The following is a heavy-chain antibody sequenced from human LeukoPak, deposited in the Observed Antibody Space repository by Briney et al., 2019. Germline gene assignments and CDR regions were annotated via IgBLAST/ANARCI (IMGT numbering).Heavy chain of an antibody. J-gene: IGHJ4*02. CDR2: INTNTGNP. CDR1: GYTFSNYA. Sequence: GASVKVSCKASGYTFSNYAMHWVRQAPGQGLEWMGWINTNTGNPTYAQGFTGRFVFSLDTSVTTAYLQISSLKAEDTAVYYCARESSVAVDYWGQGTLVTVSS. D-gene: IGHD2-15*01. CDR3: ARESSVAVDY. V-gene: IGHV7-4-1*02.